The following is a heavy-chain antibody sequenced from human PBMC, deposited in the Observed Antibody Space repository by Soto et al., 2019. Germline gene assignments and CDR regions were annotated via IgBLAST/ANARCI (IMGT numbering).Heavy chain of an antibody. CDR3: ARDSLMVDVIDAVDI. D-gene: IGHD2-15*01. Sequence: QVQLVQSGAEVKKTGASVKVSCKASGYTFTSYGISWVRQAPGQGLEWMGWISAYNGKTNFAQKLQGRVTMTTDTSTSSSDMGLRSLISADTALYYCARDSLMVDVIDAVDIWGEGTLVTVYS. CDR1: GYTFTSYG. V-gene: IGHV1-18*01. CDR2: ISAYNGKT. J-gene: IGHJ3*02.